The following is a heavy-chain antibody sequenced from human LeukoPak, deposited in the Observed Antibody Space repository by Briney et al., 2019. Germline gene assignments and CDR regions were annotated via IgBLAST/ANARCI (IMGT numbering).Heavy chain of an antibody. J-gene: IGHJ4*02. Sequence: GGSLRLSCAASGFTFSSYAMSWVRQAPGKGLEWVSAISGSGGSTYYAAPVKGRFTISRDDSKNTLYLQMNSLKTEDTAVYYCTTDRYSSSWYFDYWGQGTLVTVSS. D-gene: IGHD6-13*01. CDR2: ISGSGGST. CDR3: TTDRYSSSWYFDY. CDR1: GFTFSSYA. V-gene: IGHV3-23*01.